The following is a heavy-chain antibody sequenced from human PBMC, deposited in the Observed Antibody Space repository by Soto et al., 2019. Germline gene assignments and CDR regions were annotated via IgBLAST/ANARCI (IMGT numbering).Heavy chain of an antibody. J-gene: IGHJ6*02. CDR1: GFTFGSYS. Sequence: GGSLRLSCAVSGFTFGSYSMNWVRQAPGRGLEWVSSIGTSSSYIYYADSGKGRFTITRNNDKNSMFLQMNSLRADDTAVYSCASDSVGDSLYYYYGMDVWGQGXTVTVSS. CDR3: ASDSVGDSLYYYYGMDV. D-gene: IGHD4-17*01. V-gene: IGHV3-21*01. CDR2: IGTSSSYI.